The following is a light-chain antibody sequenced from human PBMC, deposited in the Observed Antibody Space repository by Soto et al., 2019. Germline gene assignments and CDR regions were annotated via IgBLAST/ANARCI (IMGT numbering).Light chain of an antibody. Sequence: DIVMTQSPLSLPVTPGEPASISCRPSQSLLDSNGYTYLDWYLQKPGQSPQVLVYLGSNRASGVPDRFSGSGSDTDFTLKISRVEAEDAWVYYCMQALQTPITFGQGTRLEIK. CDR2: LGS. CDR3: MQALQTPIT. V-gene: IGKV2-28*01. CDR1: QSLLDSNGYTY. J-gene: IGKJ5*01.